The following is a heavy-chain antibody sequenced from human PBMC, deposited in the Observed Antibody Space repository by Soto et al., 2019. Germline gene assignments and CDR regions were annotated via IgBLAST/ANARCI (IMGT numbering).Heavy chain of an antibody. Sequence: QVQLQESGPGLVKPSETLSLTCTVSGGSISSYYWSWIRQPAGKGLEWIGRIYTSGSTNYDPSLKSRVTMSVDTSKNQFALKLSSVTAADTAVYYCASSSSSWYVYGMDVWGQGTTVTVSS. J-gene: IGHJ6*02. D-gene: IGHD6-13*01. CDR3: ASSSSSWYVYGMDV. CDR1: GGSISSYY. V-gene: IGHV4-4*07. CDR2: IYTSGST.